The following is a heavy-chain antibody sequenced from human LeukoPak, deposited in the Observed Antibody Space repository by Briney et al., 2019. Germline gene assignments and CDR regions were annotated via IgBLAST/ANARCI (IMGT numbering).Heavy chain of an antibody. Sequence: SETLSLTCTVSGGSISSYYWSWIRQPPGKGLEWIGEINHSGSTNYNPSLKSRVTISVDTSKNQFSLKLSSVTAADTAVYYCARARHSSGWYRDWGQGTLVTVSS. CDR1: GGSISSYY. J-gene: IGHJ4*02. D-gene: IGHD6-19*01. V-gene: IGHV4-34*01. CDR2: INHSGST. CDR3: ARARHSSGWYRD.